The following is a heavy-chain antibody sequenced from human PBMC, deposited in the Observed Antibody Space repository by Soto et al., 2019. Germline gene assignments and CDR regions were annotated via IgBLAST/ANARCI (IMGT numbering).Heavy chain of an antibody. CDR3: ARDSSGYYLDY. V-gene: IGHV3-53*01. CDR1: GFTVSSNY. CDR2: IYSGGST. Sequence: PGGSLRLCCAASGFTVSSNYMSWVRQAPGKGLEWVSVIYSGGSTYYADSVKGRFTISRDNSKNTLYLQMNSLRAEDTAVYYCARDSSGYYLDYWGQGTLVTVSS. J-gene: IGHJ4*02. D-gene: IGHD3-22*01.